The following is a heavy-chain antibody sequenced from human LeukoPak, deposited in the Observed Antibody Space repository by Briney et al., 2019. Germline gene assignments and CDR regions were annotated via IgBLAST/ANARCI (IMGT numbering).Heavy chain of an antibody. CDR1: GFTFSSYG. CDR2: IRFDRSDT. CDR3: ARALSVGSGWFYFDY. J-gene: IGHJ4*02. D-gene: IGHD6-19*01. V-gene: IGHV3-33*01. Sequence: GRSLRLSCAASGFTFSSYGMHWVRQAPGKGLEWVAFIRFDRSDTYYTESVKGRFTVSRDNSKDALHLQMNSLRAEDTAVYFCARALSVGSGWFYFDYGGQGTLVTVSS.